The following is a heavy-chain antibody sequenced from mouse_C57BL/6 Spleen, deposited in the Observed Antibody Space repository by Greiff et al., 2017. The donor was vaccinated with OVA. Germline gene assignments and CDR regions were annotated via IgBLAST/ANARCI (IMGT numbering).Heavy chain of an antibody. Sequence: VQLQQSGPELVKPGASVKISCKASGYTFTDYYINWVKQRPGQGLEWIGWIFPGSGSTYYNEKFKGKATLTVDKSSSTAYMLLSSLTSEDSAVYFCARAGDFGYDAMDYWGQGTSVTVSS. J-gene: IGHJ4*01. CDR1: GYTFTDYY. CDR2: IFPGSGST. CDR3: ARAGDFGYDAMDY. V-gene: IGHV1-75*01.